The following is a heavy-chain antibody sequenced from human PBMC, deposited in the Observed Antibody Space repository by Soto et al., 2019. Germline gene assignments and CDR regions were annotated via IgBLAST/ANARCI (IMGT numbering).Heavy chain of an antibody. CDR2: IIPIFGTA. J-gene: IGHJ6*02. D-gene: IGHD3-10*01. CDR1: GGTFSSYA. V-gene: IGHV1-69*13. CDR3: ARDRTSLLWFGELSYYYYYGMDV. Sequence: SVKVSCKASGGTFSSYAISWVRQAPGQGLEWMGGIIPIFGTANYAQKFQGRVTITADESTSTAYMELRSLRSDDTAVYYCARDRTSLLWFGELSYYYYYGMDVWGQGTTVTVSS.